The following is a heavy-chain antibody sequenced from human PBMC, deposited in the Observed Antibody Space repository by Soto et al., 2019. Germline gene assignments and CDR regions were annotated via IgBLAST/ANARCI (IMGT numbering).Heavy chain of an antibody. CDR3: AKELYSSGWYTPYFDY. V-gene: IGHV3-23*01. D-gene: IGHD6-19*01. CDR1: GFTFSSYA. J-gene: IGHJ4*02. CDR2: ISGSGGST. Sequence: EVQLLESGGGLVQPGGSLRLSCAASGFTFSSYAMSWVRQAPGKGLEWVSAISGSGGSTYYADSVKGRFTISRDNSKNTLYLQINSLRAEDTAVYYCAKELYSSGWYTPYFDYLGQGTLVTVSS.